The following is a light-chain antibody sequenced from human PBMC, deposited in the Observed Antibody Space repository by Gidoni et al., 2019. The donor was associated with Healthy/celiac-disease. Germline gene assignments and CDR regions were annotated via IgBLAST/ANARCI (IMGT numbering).Light chain of an antibody. Sequence: QSVLTQPPSVSGAPGQRVTISCTGSSSNIGAGYDVHWYQQLPGTAPKLLIYGNSNRPSGVPDRFSGSKSGTSPSLAITGLQAEDEADYYCQSYDSSLSVAVFGGGTKLTVL. J-gene: IGLJ2*01. CDR3: QSYDSSLSVAV. CDR1: SSNIGAGYD. CDR2: GNS. V-gene: IGLV1-40*01.